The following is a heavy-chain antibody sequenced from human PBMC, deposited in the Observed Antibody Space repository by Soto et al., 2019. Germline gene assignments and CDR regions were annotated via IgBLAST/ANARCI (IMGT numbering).Heavy chain of an antibody. CDR3: ARRARPDFYYMDV. CDR1: GLTLGGYA. D-gene: IGHD6-6*01. CDR2: ISSNGVGT. Sequence: EVQLAESGGGLAQPGGSRRLPVPASGLTLGGYAMDGVRRAPGRGLEYVSGISSNGVGTYYANSVQGRFTISRDNSKNTVYLQMGSLRPEDMAVYYCARRARPDFYYMDVWGKGTTVTVSS. V-gene: IGHV3-64*01. J-gene: IGHJ6*03.